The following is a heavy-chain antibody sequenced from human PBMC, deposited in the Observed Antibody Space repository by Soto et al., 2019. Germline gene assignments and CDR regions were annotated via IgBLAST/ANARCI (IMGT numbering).Heavy chain of an antibody. D-gene: IGHD2-2*01. CDR2: IRSKAYGGTT. CDR1: GFTFGDYA. Sequence: GGSLKLSCTAPGFTFGDYAMSWFRQAPGEGLEWVGFIRSKAYGGTTEYAASVKGRFTISRDDSKSIAYLQMNSLKTEDTAVYYCTRDRHIVVVPAYWFDPWGQGTLVTVSS. V-gene: IGHV3-49*03. CDR3: TRDRHIVVVPAYWFDP. J-gene: IGHJ5*02.